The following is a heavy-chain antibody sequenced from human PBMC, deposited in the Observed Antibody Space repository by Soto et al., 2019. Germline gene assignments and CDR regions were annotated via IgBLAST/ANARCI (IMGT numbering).Heavy chain of an antibody. Sequence: EVQLVESGGSLVQPGGSLRLSCAASGFIVSSNYRSWVRQSPGKGLEWVSVIYSGGSTYYADSVKGRFTISRDISKNTLYLQMNSLRAEDTAVYYCARAYRVPTAMPNFWGQGTLVTVSS. CDR3: ARAYRVPTAMPNF. CDR2: IYSGGST. CDR1: GFIVSSNY. J-gene: IGHJ4*02. D-gene: IGHD5-18*01. V-gene: IGHV3-66*01.